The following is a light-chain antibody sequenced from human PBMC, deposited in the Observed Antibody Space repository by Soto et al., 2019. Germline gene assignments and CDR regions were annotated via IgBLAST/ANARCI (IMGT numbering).Light chain of an antibody. V-gene: IGKV3-11*01. Sequence: EIVVTQSPATLSLSPGERATLSCRASQSVSTYLAWYQQKPGQAPRLVIYGVSIRATGVPDRFSGSGSGTDFTLSISSLEPEDFAVYYCQQRSDWRYTFGQGTKLEI. CDR3: QQRSDWRYT. J-gene: IGKJ2*01. CDR2: GVS. CDR1: QSVSTY.